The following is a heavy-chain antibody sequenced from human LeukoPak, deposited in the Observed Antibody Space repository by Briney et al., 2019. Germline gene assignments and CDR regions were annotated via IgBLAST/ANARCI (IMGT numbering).Heavy chain of an antibody. CDR1: GFTFTSYA. CDR3: AKRRWLGGIGVADPFDY. J-gene: IGHJ4*02. V-gene: IGHV3-23*01. Sequence: GGSLRLSCSASGFTFTSYAMSWVRQGPGKGLEWVSAISDSGGSTYYADSVKGRFTISRDNSKNTLYLQMNSLRADDTAVYYCAKRRWLGGIGVADPFDYWGQGTLVTVSS. CDR2: ISDSGGST. D-gene: IGHD6-19*01.